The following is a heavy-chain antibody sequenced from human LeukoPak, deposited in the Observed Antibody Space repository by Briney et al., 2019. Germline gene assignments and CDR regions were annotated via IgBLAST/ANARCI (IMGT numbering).Heavy chain of an antibody. D-gene: IGHD3-10*01. CDR3: ARDFPPTQYGSGSDGGY. CDR1: GYTFTGYY. V-gene: IGHV1-2*02. CDR2: INPNSGGT. Sequence: GASVKVSCKASGYTFTGYYMHWVRQAPGQGLEWMGWINPNSGGTNYAQKFQGRVTMTRDTSISTAYMELSRLRSDDTAVYYGARDFPPTQYGSGSDGGYWGQGTLVTVSS. J-gene: IGHJ4*02.